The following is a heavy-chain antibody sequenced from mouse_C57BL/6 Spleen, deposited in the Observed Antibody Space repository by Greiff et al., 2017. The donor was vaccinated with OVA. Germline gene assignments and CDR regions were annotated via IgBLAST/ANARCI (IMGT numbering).Heavy chain of an antibody. CDR2: IYPGDGDT. CDR3: ARGFITTVPWYFDV. D-gene: IGHD1-1*01. J-gene: IGHJ1*03. V-gene: IGHV1-80*01. Sequence: VQLQQSGAELVKPGASVKISCKASGYAFSSYWMNWVKQRPGKGLELIGQIYPGDGDTNYNGKFKGKATLTADKSSSTAYMQLSSLTSEDSAVYFCARGFITTVPWYFDVWGTGTTVTVSS. CDR1: GYAFSSYW.